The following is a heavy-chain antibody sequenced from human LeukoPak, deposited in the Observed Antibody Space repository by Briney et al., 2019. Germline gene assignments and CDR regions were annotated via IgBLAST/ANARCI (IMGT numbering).Heavy chain of an antibody. V-gene: IGHV3-30-3*02. D-gene: IGHD5-24*01. CDR3: AKLDRWNY. CDR1: GFTFSSYA. J-gene: IGHJ4*02. CDR2: ISYDGSNK. Sequence: PGGSLRLSCAASGFTFSSYAMHWVRQAPGKGLEWVAVISYDGSNKYYADSVKGRFTISRDNSKNTLYLQMNSLRAEDTAVYYCAKLDRWNYWGQGTLVTVSS.